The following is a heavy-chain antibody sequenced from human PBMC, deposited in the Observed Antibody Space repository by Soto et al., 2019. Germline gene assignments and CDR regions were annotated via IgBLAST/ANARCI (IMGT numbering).Heavy chain of an antibody. CDR2: ISYDGSNK. J-gene: IGHJ4*02. D-gene: IGHD3-22*01. CDR1: GFTFSSYA. Sequence: GGSLRLSCASSGFTFSSYAMHLVRQAPGKGLEWVAVISYDGSNKYYADSVKGRFTISRDNSKNTLYLQMNSLRAEDTAVYYCARGTTYYYDSSGYYNYYFDYWGQGTLVTVS. CDR3: ARGTTYYYDSSGYYNYYFDY. V-gene: IGHV3-30-3*01.